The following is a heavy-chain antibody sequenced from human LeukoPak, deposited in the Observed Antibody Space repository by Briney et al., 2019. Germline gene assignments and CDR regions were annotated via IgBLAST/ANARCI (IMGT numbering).Heavy chain of an antibody. J-gene: IGHJ6*02. CDR3: ARRDVGYYDILTGYYPPSYGMDV. V-gene: IGHV7-4-1*02. CDR1: GYTFTSYA. D-gene: IGHD3-9*01. Sequence: ASVKVSCKASGYTFTSYAMNWVRQAPGQGLEWMGWINTNTGNPTYAQGFTGRFVFSLDTSVSTAYLQISSLKVEDTAVYYCARRDVGYYDILTGYYPPSYGMDVWGQGTTVTVSS. CDR2: INTNTGNP.